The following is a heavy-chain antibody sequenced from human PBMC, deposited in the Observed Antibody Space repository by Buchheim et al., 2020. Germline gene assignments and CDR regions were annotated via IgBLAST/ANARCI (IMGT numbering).Heavy chain of an antibody. Sequence: EVQLLESGGGLVQPAGSLRLSCAASGFTFSSYAMSWVRQAPGKGLELVSSVSASGGSTYYADSVKGRFTISRDNSKNTLYLQMSRLRAEETAVYYCAKGSLSIAPAGLFDYWGQGTL. CDR2: VSASGGST. J-gene: IGHJ4*02. V-gene: IGHV3-23*01. CDR3: AKGSLSIAPAGLFDY. CDR1: GFTFSSYA. D-gene: IGHD6-13*01.